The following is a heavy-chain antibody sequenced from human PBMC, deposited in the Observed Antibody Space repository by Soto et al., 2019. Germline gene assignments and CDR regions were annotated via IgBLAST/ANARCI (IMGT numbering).Heavy chain of an antibody. Sequence: QVQLQQWGAGLLKPSETLSLTCAVYGGSFSGYYWSWIRQPPGKGLEWIGEINHSGSTNYNPSLNSRVTISVDTSKNQFSLKLSSVTAADTAVYYCARGDRHIRPKRIAAAGTFFDYWGQGTLVTVSS. V-gene: IGHV4-34*01. D-gene: IGHD6-13*01. CDR1: GGSFSGYY. J-gene: IGHJ4*02. CDR2: INHSGST. CDR3: ARGDRHIRPKRIAAAGTFFDY.